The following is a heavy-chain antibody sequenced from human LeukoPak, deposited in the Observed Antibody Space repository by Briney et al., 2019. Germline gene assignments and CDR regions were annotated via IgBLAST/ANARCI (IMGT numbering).Heavy chain of an antibody. CDR2: ISWNSGSI. J-gene: IGHJ5*02. D-gene: IGHD3-9*01. Sequence: GGSLRLSCAASGFTFDDYAMHWVRQAPGKGLEWVSGISWNSGSIGYADSVKGRFTISRDNAKNSLYLQMNSLRAEDTALYYCAKSQDYDILTGRNWFDPWGQGTLVTVCS. CDR1: GFTFDDYA. V-gene: IGHV3-9*01. CDR3: AKSQDYDILTGRNWFDP.